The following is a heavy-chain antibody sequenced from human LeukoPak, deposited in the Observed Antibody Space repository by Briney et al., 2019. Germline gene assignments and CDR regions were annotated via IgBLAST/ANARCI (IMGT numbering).Heavy chain of an antibody. CDR1: CSSISSHY. CDR3: ARGSGGSIDS. V-gene: IGHV4-59*11. D-gene: IGHD3-16*01. J-gene: IGHJ4*02. CDR2: IYYSGST. Sequence: SETLSLTCTVSCSSISSHYWSWIRQPPGKGLEWIGYIYYSGSTHYNPSLRSRVTISVDSSKNQISLKLSSVTAADTAVYYCARGSGGSIDSWGQGTLVTVSS.